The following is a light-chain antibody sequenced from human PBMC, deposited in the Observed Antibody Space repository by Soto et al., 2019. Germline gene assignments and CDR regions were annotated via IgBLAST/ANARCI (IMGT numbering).Light chain of an antibody. Sequence: QSALTQPASVSGSPGQSITISCTGTSSDVGSHNLVSWYQQHPGQAPKLMIYEVSKRPLGVSTRFSASKSGNTASLTISGRQAEDEADYYCGSYGGSRAVFGGGTQLTV. CDR1: SSDVGSHNL. CDR3: GSYGGSRAV. V-gene: IGLV2-23*02. CDR2: EVS. J-gene: IGLJ7*01.